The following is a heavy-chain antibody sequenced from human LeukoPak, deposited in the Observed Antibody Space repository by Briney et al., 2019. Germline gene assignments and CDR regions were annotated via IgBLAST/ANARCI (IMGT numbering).Heavy chain of an antibody. Sequence: SQTLSRTCTVSGGSISSGGYYWSWIRQHPGKGLEWIGYIYYSGSTYYNPSLKSRVTISVDTSKNQFSLKLSSVTAADTAVYYCAREGTVTGPFDYWGQGTLVTVSS. J-gene: IGHJ4*02. CDR2: IYYSGST. CDR1: GGSISSGGYY. D-gene: IGHD4-17*01. V-gene: IGHV4-31*03. CDR3: AREGTVTGPFDY.